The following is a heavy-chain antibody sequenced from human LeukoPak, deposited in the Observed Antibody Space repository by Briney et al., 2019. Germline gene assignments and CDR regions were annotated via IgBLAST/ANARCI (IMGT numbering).Heavy chain of an antibody. V-gene: IGHV3-48*01. CDR1: GFTFSTYS. D-gene: IGHD6-13*01. J-gene: IGHJ4*02. CDR2: ITVSSTTI. Sequence: GGSLRLSCAASGFTFSTYSMNWVRQAPGKGLEWVSFITVSSTTIYYADSAKGRFTISRDNAKNSLYLQMNSLRAEDTALYYCARDVNGFSSTWYEYWGQGTLVTVSS. CDR3: ARDVNGFSSTWYEY.